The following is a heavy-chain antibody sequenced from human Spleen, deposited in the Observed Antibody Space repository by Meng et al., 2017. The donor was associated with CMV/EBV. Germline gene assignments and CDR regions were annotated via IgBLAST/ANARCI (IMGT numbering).Heavy chain of an antibody. Sequence: AGSGGSISNTNWWSWVRQPPGKGLEWIGEIYHGGSTNYNPSLKSRVTMSVDKSKNQFSLKVSSVTAADTAMYYCARDYYGSGSYYSWGQGTLVTVSS. CDR1: GGSISNTNW. CDR2: IYHGGST. J-gene: IGHJ1*01. V-gene: IGHV4-4*02. CDR3: ARDYYGSGSYYS. D-gene: IGHD3-10*01.